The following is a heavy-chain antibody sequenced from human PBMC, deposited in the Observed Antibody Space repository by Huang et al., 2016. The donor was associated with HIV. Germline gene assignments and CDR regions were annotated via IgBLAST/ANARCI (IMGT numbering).Heavy chain of an antibody. CDR1: GYPFSIYG. V-gene: IGHV1-18*01. CDR3: ARVPSDHFSDY. CDR2: VSAYSGYT. Sequence: QIQLVQSGPEVTKPGASVKVSCKASGYPFSIYGISWVRQAPGKGPEWMGWVSAYSGYTNYAQKFQGRVTMTADTSASTAYMDLRSLTSDDTAVYYCARVPSDHFSDYWGQGTLVTVSS. J-gene: IGHJ4*02.